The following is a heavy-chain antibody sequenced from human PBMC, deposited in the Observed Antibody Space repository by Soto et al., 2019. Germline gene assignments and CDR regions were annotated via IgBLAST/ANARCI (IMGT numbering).Heavy chain of an antibody. CDR2: ISSSGSTI. D-gene: IGHD3-3*01. CDR1: GFTFSDYY. Sequence: GGSLRLSCAASGFTFSDYYMSWIRQAPGKGLEWVSYISSSGSTIYYADSVKGRFTISRDNAKNSLYLQMNSLRAEDTAVYYCARDSVKRFGVVNWFDPWGQGTLVTVSS. V-gene: IGHV3-11*01. J-gene: IGHJ5*02. CDR3: ARDSVKRFGVVNWFDP.